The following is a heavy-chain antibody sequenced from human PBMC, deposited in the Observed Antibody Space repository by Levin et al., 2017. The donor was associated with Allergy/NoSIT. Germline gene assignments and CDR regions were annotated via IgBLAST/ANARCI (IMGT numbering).Heavy chain of an antibody. V-gene: IGHV3-21*01. D-gene: IGHD1-26*01. CDR2: ISSSSQYR. J-gene: IGHJ3*02. CDR3: ARISTTDGFDI. Sequence: WVRQAPGKGLQYVSSISSSSQYRFYEQSIKGRFTSARDNAENSLFLYMNSLRAEDTAVYYCARISTTDGFDIWGQGTMVIVSS.